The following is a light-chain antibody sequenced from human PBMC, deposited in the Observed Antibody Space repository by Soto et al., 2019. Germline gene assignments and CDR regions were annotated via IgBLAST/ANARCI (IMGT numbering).Light chain of an antibody. V-gene: IGKV3-20*01. CDR3: QQYGSSPLIT. CDR1: QSVSSRY. CDR2: GAS. J-gene: IGKJ5*01. Sequence: EIVLTQSPGTLSLSPGERATLACRASQSVSSRYLAWYQQKPGQAARLLLYGASSRATGIPDRFSGSGSGTDFTLTISRLEPEDFVVYYCQQYGSSPLITFGQGTRLEIK.